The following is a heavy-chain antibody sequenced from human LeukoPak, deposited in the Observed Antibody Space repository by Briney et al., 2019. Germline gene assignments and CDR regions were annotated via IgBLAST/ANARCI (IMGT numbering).Heavy chain of an antibody. D-gene: IGHD3-3*01. V-gene: IGHV3-48*01. CDR2: ISSSSSTI. CDR1: GFTFSSYS. Sequence: GGSLRLSCAASGFTFSSYSMNWVRQAPGKGLEWVSYISSSSSTIYYADSVKGRFTISRDNAKNSLYLQMNSLRAEDTAVYYCARDNCLDFWSGYCYYYYMDVWGKGTTVTVSS. J-gene: IGHJ6*03. CDR3: ARDNCLDFWSGYCYYYYMDV.